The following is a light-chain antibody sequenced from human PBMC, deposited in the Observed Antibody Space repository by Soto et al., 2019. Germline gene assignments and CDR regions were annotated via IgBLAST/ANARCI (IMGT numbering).Light chain of an antibody. CDR3: LQDYNYPWM. CDR2: GAS. CDR1: QGIRND. J-gene: IGKJ1*01. V-gene: IGKV1-6*01. Sequence: AIQMTQSPSSLSASVGDRVTITCRASQGIRNDVGWYQQKPGKAPKLLIYGASSLQSGVPSRFSGSGSGTDFTLTINSLQPEDSATYYYLQDYNYPWMFGQGTKVEIK.